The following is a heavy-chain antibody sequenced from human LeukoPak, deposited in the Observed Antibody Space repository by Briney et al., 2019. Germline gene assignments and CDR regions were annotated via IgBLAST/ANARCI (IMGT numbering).Heavy chain of an antibody. J-gene: IGHJ4*02. CDR2: ISYSGST. CDR3: ARHLEGIVFMTIQSCYFDY. CDR1: GGSVSSICSS. D-gene: IGHD3-22*01. Sequence: PSETLSLTCTVSGGSVSSICSSCGRVRQPPGKGLEWIGSISYSGSTYYNPSLKSRVTISVDTSKSQFSLSLTSVTAADTAVYYCARHLEGIVFMTIQSCYFDYWGQGTLVTVSS. V-gene: IGHV4-39*01.